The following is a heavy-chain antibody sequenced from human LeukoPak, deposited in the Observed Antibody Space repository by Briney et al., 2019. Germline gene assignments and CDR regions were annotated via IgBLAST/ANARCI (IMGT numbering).Heavy chain of an antibody. D-gene: IGHD6-6*01. CDR2: ISGGGGTT. Sequence: GGSLRLSCAASGFTFSSHAMSWVRQAPGKGLEWVSGISGGGGTTYYTDSVKGRFTISRDNGKNALYLQMNSLRAEDTAVYYCAREIAADRGFDSWGQGTLVTVSS. J-gene: IGHJ4*02. CDR1: GFTFSSHA. CDR3: AREIAADRGFDS. V-gene: IGHV3-23*01.